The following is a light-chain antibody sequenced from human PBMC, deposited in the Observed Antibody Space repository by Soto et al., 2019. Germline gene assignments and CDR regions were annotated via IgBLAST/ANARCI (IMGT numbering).Light chain of an antibody. J-gene: IGKJ4*01. Sequence: DIQMTQSPSSLSTSVGDRAPITCRASQGISNYLAWYQQKPGKVPKLLIYAASTLQSGVPSRFSGSGVGTHFTLTISSLQAEDFATYYCQQGYTKSPLTFAGGTKVDIK. V-gene: IGKV1-27*01. CDR1: QGISNY. CDR3: QQGYTKSPLT. CDR2: AAS.